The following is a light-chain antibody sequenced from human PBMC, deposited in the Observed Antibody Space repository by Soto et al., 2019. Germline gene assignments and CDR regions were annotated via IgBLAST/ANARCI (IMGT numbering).Light chain of an antibody. CDR3: AQETHFPRT. V-gene: IGKV2-24*01. Sequence: DAGLTQTPLSSPVTLGQPATISCRSSQSLVHGDGNTYVSWLQQRPGQSPRLLIYRVSNRFSGVADRFSGTGAVADFTLRISRVEAEDVAVYYCAQETHFPRTFAQGTKVEI. CDR1: QSLVHGDGNTY. J-gene: IGKJ1*01. CDR2: RVS.